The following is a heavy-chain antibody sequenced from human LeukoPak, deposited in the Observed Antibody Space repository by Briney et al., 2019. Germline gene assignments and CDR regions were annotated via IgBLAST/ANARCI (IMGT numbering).Heavy chain of an antibody. V-gene: IGHV3-30-3*01. CDR3: ARPIGNDMNAFDI. D-gene: IGHD1-1*01. J-gene: IGHJ3*02. CDR1: GFTFSSYA. Sequence: GGSLRLSCAASGFTFSSYAMHWVRRAPGKGLEWVAVISYDGSNKYYADSVKGRFTISRDNSKNTLYLQMNSLRAEDTAVYYCARPIGNDMNAFDIWGQGTMVTVSS. CDR2: ISYDGSNK.